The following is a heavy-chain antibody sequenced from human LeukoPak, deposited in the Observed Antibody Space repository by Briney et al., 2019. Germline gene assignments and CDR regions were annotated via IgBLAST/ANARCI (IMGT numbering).Heavy chain of an antibody. CDR1: GFTFSSYE. J-gene: IGHJ4*02. CDR2: ISASARSI. CDR3: ARDVGGRSY. V-gene: IGHV3-48*03. D-gene: IGHD1-26*01. Sequence: GGSLRLSCAASGFTFSSYEMNWVRQAPGKGLEWVSYISASARSIFYADSVKGRFTISRDNAKNSLFLQMNSLRSEDTAVYYCARDVGGRSYWGQGTLVTVSS.